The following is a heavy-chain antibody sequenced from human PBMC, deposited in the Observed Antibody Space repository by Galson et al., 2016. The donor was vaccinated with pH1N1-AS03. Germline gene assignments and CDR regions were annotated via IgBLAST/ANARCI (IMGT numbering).Heavy chain of an antibody. Sequence: PALVKPTQTLTLTCTVSGFSLSAGGVHVAWIRQSPGKALEWLALIYWDGDERYNSSLRSRLSISRDTSKNHVVLTMTSVGPMDTGTYYCARSTHVNESLDAGGQGALVSVSS. D-gene: IGHD2-8*01. J-gene: IGHJ4*02. CDR1: GFSLSAGGVH. CDR2: IYWDGDE. V-gene: IGHV2-5*02. CDR3: ARSTHVNESLDA.